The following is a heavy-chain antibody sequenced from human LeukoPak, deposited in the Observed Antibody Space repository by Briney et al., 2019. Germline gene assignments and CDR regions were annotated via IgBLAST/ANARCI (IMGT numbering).Heavy chain of an antibody. CDR1: GGSISSGDYY. CDR2: IYYSGST. J-gene: IGHJ4*02. D-gene: IGHD2-2*01. Sequence: PSQTLSLTCTVSGGSISSGDYYWSWIRQPPGKGLEWIGYIYYSGSTYYNPSLKSRVTISVDTSKNQFSLKLSSVTAADTAVYYCAGGDCSSTSCSFDNWGQGTLVTVSS. CDR3: AGGDCSSTSCSFDN. V-gene: IGHV4-30-4*01.